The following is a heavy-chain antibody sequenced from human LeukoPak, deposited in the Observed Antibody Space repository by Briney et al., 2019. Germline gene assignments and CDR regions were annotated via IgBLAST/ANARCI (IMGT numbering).Heavy chain of an antibody. D-gene: IGHD2-2*01. CDR1: GFNLSNYD. Sequence: GGSLRLSCAASGFNLSNYDMHWVRQAPGKGLEWVAIISYDGSNKYYADSVKGRFTISRDNSKNTLYLQMNSLRAEDTAVYYCARGEWGYCSSTSCPVPDAFDIWGQGTMVTVSS. CDR3: ARGEWGYCSSTSCPVPDAFDI. J-gene: IGHJ3*02. V-gene: IGHV3-30-3*01. CDR2: ISYDGSNK.